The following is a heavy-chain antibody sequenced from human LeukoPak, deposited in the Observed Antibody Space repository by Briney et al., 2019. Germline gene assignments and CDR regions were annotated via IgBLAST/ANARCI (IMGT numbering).Heavy chain of an antibody. CDR1: GGSFTGYY. Sequence: SETLSLTCAVFGGSFTGYYCSWIRQPPGKGLEWIGEINHSGSTNYNPSLKSRVTISVDTSKNQFSLKLSSVTAADTAMYYCARRLDGYEFDYWGQGTLVTVSS. V-gene: IGHV4-34*01. D-gene: IGHD5-24*01. J-gene: IGHJ4*02. CDR3: ARRLDGYEFDY. CDR2: INHSGST.